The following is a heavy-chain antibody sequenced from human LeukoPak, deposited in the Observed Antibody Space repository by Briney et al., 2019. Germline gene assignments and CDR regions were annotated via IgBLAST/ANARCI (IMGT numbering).Heavy chain of an antibody. CDR2: ISYDGSNK. V-gene: IGHV3-30*03. CDR1: GFTFSSYG. J-gene: IGHJ4*02. D-gene: IGHD3-9*01. Sequence: GRSLRLSCAASGFTFSSYGMHWVRQAPGKGLEWVAVISYDGSNKYYADSVKGRFTISRDNSKNTLYLQMNSLRAEDTAVYYCARVDRLLDYWGQGTLVTVSS. CDR3: ARVDRLLDY.